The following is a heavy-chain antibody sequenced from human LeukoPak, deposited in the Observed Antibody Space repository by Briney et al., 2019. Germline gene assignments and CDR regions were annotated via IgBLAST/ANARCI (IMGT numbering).Heavy chain of an antibody. CDR2: IYYRGST. J-gene: IGHJ5*02. D-gene: IGHD3-16*01. V-gene: IGHV4-39*01. CDR1: GGSISSSSNY. Sequence: IPSETLSLTRTVSGGSISSSSNYWGWIRQPAGKGLEWIGSIYYRGSTYYNPSLKSRVTISVDTSKNQFSLKLSSVTAADTAVYYCARHGGGFDPWGQATLVTVSS. CDR3: ARHGGGFDP.